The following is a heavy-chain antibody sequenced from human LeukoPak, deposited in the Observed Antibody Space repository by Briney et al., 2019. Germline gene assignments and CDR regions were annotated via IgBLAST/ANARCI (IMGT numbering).Heavy chain of an antibody. J-gene: IGHJ4*02. D-gene: IGHD3-3*01. CDR1: GFTFSSYW. Sequence: GGSLRLSCAASGFTFSSYWMSWVPQAPGKGLEWVANIKQDGSEKYYVDSVKGRFTISRDNAKNSLYLQMNSLRAEDTAVYYCARGYYDFWSGYYLDYWGQGTLVTVSS. CDR2: IKQDGSEK. CDR3: ARGYYDFWSGYYLDY. V-gene: IGHV3-7*01.